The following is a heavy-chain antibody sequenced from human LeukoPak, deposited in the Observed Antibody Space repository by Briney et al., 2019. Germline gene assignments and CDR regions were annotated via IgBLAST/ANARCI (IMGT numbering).Heavy chain of an antibody. CDR2: INTNTGNP. CDR1: GYTFSSYA. D-gene: IGHD3-3*01. J-gene: IGHJ4*02. V-gene: IGHV7-4-1*02. Sequence: SSVKVSCKASGYTFSSYAMNWVRQAPGQGLEWMGLINTNTGNPTYAQGFTGRFVFSLDTSVSTAYLQISSLKAEDTAVYFCARDLGSVTIFYWGQGTLVTVSS. CDR3: ARDLGSVTIFY.